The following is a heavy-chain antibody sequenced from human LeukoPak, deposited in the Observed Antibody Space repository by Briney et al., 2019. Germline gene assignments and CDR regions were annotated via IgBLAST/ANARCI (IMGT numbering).Heavy chain of an antibody. Sequence: SETLSLTCTVSGGSISSSSYYWGWIRQPPGKGLEWIGSIYYSGSTYYNPSLKSRVTISVDTSKNQFSLKLSSVTAADTAVYYCARLWGPKFYMDVWSKGTTVTVSS. CDR2: IYYSGST. D-gene: IGHD3-16*01. CDR1: GGSISSSSYY. CDR3: ARLWGPKFYMDV. V-gene: IGHV4-39*01. J-gene: IGHJ6*03.